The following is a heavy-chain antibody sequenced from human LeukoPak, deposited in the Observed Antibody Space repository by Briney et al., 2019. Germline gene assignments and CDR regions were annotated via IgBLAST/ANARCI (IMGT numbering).Heavy chain of an antibody. D-gene: IGHD2-8*01. Sequence: GGSLRLSCAASGFTVGNNYMDWVRQAPGKGLEWVSLIFSHGETSYADSVKGRFTISRDNSKNTLYLQMNDLRVEDTAVYYCARDPPAVSINTYAWGQGTLVTVSS. J-gene: IGHJ4*02. V-gene: IGHV3-66*01. CDR1: GFTVGNNY. CDR2: IFSHGET. CDR3: ARDPPAVSINTYA.